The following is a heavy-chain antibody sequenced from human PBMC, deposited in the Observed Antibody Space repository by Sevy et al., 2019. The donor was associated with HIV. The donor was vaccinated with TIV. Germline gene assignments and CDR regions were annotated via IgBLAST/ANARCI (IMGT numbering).Heavy chain of an antibody. CDR3: ARRMINSGRYAFDF. D-gene: IGHD6-19*01. CDR1: GGSISSSNYY. Sequence: SETLSLTCTVSGGSISSSNYYWGWIRQPPGKGLEWIGKIFYSGSTYYNPSLESRVTISIDTSNNQFSLKLNSVTAADTAVYYCARRMINSGRYAFDFWGQGAQVTVSS. V-gene: IGHV4-39*01. CDR2: IFYSGST. J-gene: IGHJ4*02.